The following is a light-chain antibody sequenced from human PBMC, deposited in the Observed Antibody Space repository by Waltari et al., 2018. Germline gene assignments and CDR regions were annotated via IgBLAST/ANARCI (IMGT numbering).Light chain of an antibody. Sequence: DIQMTQSPSTLSASIGDRVTFTCRASQSINSWLAWYQQKPGKAPKLRIYRATKLDSGVPSRFSGSGSGTEFTVTISSLQPDDLATYYCQQYDSFPYTFGQGTKLEIK. J-gene: IGKJ2*01. CDR3: QQYDSFPYT. V-gene: IGKV1-5*03. CDR2: RAT. CDR1: QSINSW.